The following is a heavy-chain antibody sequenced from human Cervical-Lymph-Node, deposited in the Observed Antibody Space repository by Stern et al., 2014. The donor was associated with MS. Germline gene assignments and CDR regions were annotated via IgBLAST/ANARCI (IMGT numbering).Heavy chain of an antibody. CDR1: GYTFTGYY. V-gene: IGHV1-2*06. D-gene: IGHD2-15*01. Sequence: VQLEESGAEVKKPGASVKVSCKASGYTFTGYYMHWVRQAPGQGLEWMGRINPNSGGTNYAQKFQGRVTMTRDTSISTAYMELSRLRSDDTAVYYCARSNYCSGGSCYYYYGMDVWGQGTTVTVSS. CDR2: INPNSGGT. J-gene: IGHJ6*02. CDR3: ARSNYCSGGSCYYYYGMDV.